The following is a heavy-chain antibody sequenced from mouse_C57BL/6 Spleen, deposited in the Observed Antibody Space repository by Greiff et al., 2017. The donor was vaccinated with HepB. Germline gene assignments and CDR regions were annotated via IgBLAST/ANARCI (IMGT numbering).Heavy chain of an antibody. Sequence: EVMLVESGGGLVQPGGSMKLSCVASGFTFSNYWMNWVRQSPEKGLEWVAQIRLKSDNYATHYAESVKGRFTISRDDSKSSVYLQMNNLRAEDTGMYYCTGYGYDYAMDYWGQGTSVTVSS. CDR3: TGYGYDYAMDY. CDR2: IRLKSDNYAT. V-gene: IGHV6-3*01. CDR1: GFTFSNYW. J-gene: IGHJ4*01. D-gene: IGHD2-2*01.